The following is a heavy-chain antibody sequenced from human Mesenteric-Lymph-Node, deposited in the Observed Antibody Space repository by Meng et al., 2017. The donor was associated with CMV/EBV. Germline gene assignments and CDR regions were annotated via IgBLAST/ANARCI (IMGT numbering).Heavy chain of an antibody. CDR1: GFTFSSYG. CDR3: AKDLYSSGFYPTTLDH. V-gene: IGHV3-30*02. J-gene: IGHJ4*02. Sequence: GESLKISCAASGFTFSSYGMNWVRQAPGKGLEWVAFIRYDGSHTYYADSVKGRFTISRDNSKNTMFLQMNSLTTEDTALYSCAKDLYSSGFYPTTLDHWGQGTLVTVSS. D-gene: IGHD3-22*01. CDR2: IRYDGSHT.